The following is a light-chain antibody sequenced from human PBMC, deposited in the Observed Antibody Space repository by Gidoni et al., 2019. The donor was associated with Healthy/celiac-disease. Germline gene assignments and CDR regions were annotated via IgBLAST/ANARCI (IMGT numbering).Light chain of an antibody. CDR2: SNN. J-gene: IGLJ1*01. V-gene: IGLV1-47*02. Sequence: QSVLTQPPSASGTPGQRVTNSCSGSSSNIGSNYVYWYQQLPGTAPKLLIYSNNQRPSGVPDRFSGSKSGTSASLAISGLRSEDEADYYCAAWDDSLSGQNYVFGTGTKVTVL. CDR3: AAWDDSLSGQNYV. CDR1: SSNIGSNY.